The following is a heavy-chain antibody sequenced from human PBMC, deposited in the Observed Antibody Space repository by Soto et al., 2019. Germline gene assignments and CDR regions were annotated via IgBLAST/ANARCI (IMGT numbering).Heavy chain of an antibody. CDR1: GFTFSDYY. D-gene: IGHD2-15*01. V-gene: IGHV3-11*01. CDR3: ARDAGYCSGGSCYSGDWFDP. Sequence: QVQLVESGGGLVKPGVSLRLSCAASGFTFSDYYMSWIRQAPGKGLEWVSYISSSGSTIYYADSVKGRFTISRDNAKNSLYLQMNSLRAEDTAVYYCARDAGYCSGGSCYSGDWFDPWGQGTLFTVSS. CDR2: ISSSGSTI. J-gene: IGHJ5*02.